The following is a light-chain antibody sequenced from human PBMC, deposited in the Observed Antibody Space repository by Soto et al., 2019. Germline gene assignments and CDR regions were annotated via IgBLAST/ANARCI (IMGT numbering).Light chain of an antibody. CDR3: QQYDDYWT. V-gene: IGKV1-5*03. CDR1: QSISVW. CDR2: KAS. Sequence: DIEITQSPSTLSASVGDRVTITCRASQSISVWLAWYQQTAGKAPNLLIYKASRLESGVPSRFSGSGSGTEFTLTIRSLQPDDFATYYCQQYDDYWTFGQGTKVDIK. J-gene: IGKJ1*01.